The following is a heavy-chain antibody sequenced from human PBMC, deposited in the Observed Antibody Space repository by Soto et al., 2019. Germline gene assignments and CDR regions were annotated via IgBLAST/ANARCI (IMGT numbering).Heavy chain of an antibody. D-gene: IGHD6-13*01. V-gene: IGHV3-21*01. J-gene: IGHJ5*02. CDR1: GFSFSDSY. CDR3: TRDASRDSSARGWFDP. Sequence: GGSLRLSCAASGFSFSDSYMNWVRQAPGKGLEWVSTISSNSAYIYYTDALRGRFTISRDNAKNSLHLQMNSLRAEDTAVYYCTRDASRDSSARGWFDPWGPGTLVTVSS. CDR2: ISSNSAYI.